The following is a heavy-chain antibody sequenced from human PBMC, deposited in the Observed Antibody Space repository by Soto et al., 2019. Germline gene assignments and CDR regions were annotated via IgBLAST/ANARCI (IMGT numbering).Heavy chain of an antibody. V-gene: IGHV5-51*01. Sequence: GESQKISWKASGYRFTGDWVAWMRQMTGKSLEWVGIIYPDDSDARYSPSFQGQVTISADKSTKTAYLQWSSLKASDTAIYYCTRHRTYGSGTSCKAPPDGHYCQYAMDVWGQGSTVTVSS. J-gene: IGHJ6*02. D-gene: IGHD3-10*01. CDR2: IYPDDSDA. CDR3: TRHRTYGSGTSCKAPPDGHYCQYAMDV. CDR1: GYRFTGDW.